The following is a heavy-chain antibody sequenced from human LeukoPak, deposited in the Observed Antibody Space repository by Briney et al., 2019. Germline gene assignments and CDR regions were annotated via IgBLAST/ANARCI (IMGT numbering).Heavy chain of an antibody. D-gene: IGHD3-3*01. CDR1: GFTFSSYA. CDR2: ISYDGSSK. V-gene: IGHV3-30-3*01. CDR3: AREYYDFWSGYSFGAHDY. J-gene: IGHJ4*02. Sequence: GRSLRLSCAASGFTFSSYAMHWVRQAPGKGLEWVAVISYDGSSKYYADSVKGRFTISRDNSKNTLYLQMNSLRAEDTAVYYRAREYYDFWSGYSFGAHDYWGQGTLVTVSS.